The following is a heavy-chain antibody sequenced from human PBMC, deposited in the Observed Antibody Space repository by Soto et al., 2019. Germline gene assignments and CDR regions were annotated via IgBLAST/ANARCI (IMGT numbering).Heavy chain of an antibody. CDR2: IDPSDSYT. Sequence: PGESLKISCKGSGYRFTSYLISWVRQMPGKGLEWMGRIDPSDSYTNYSPSFQGHVTISADKSISTAYLQWSSLKASDTAMYYCASSPRGYCSSTSCRELGNYYGMDVWGQGTTVTVSS. V-gene: IGHV5-10-1*01. CDR3: ASSPRGYCSSTSCRELGNYYGMDV. D-gene: IGHD2-2*01. J-gene: IGHJ6*02. CDR1: GYRFTSYL.